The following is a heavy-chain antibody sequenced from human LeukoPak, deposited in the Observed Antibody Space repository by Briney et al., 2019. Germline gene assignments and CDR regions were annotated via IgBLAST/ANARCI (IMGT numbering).Heavy chain of an antibody. J-gene: IGHJ4*02. Sequence: GASVKVSCKASGYTFTSYGISWVRQAPGQGLERMGWISAYNGNTNYAQKLQGRVTMTTDTSTSTAYMELRSLRSDDTAVYYCARVCEQLVGGCFDYWGQGTLVTVSS. D-gene: IGHD6-6*01. CDR2: ISAYNGNT. CDR3: ARVCEQLVGGCFDY. CDR1: GYTFTSYG. V-gene: IGHV1-18*01.